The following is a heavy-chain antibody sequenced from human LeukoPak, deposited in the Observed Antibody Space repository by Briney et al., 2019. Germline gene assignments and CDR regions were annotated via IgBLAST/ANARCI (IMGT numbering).Heavy chain of an antibody. CDR1: GYTFTGYY. J-gene: IGHJ6*03. V-gene: IGHV1-2*02. CDR3: ARAGARGYSYGDYYYYYMDV. Sequence: ASVKVSCKTSGYTFTGYYMHWVRQAPGQGLEWMGWINPNSGGTNYAQKFQGRVTMTRDTSISTAYMELSRLRSDDTAVYYCARAGARGYSYGDYYYYYMDVWGKGTTVTVSS. CDR2: INPNSGGT. D-gene: IGHD5-18*01.